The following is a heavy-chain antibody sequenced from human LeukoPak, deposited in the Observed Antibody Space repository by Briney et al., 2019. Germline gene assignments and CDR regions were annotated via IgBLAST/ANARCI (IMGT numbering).Heavy chain of an antibody. D-gene: IGHD3-22*01. CDR2: IYPGDSDT. CDR1: GYIFTSDW. Sequence: PGESLKISCKGSGYIFTSDWIGWVRQMPGKGLEWMGIIYPGDSDTRYSPSFQGQITISADRSISTAYLQWSSLKASDTAMYYCARHASHYDTSAYPFDYWGQGTLVTVSS. J-gene: IGHJ4*02. CDR3: ARHASHYDTSAYPFDY. V-gene: IGHV5-51*01.